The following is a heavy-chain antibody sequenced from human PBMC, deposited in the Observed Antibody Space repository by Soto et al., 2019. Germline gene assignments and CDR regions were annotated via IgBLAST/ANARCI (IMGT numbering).Heavy chain of an antibody. CDR1: GFTFSSYA. D-gene: IGHD3-22*01. CDR3: ARELTMIVVVIKGGYDY. Sequence: GGSLRLSCAASGFTFSSYAMHWVRQAPGKGLEWVAVISYDGSNKYYADSVKGRFTISRDNSKNTLYLQMNSLRAEDTAVYYCARELTMIVVVIKGGYDYWGQGTLVTVSS. J-gene: IGHJ4*02. V-gene: IGHV3-30-3*01. CDR2: ISYDGSNK.